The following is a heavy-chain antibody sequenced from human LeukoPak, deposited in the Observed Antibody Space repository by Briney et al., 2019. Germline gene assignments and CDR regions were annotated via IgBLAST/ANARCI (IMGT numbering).Heavy chain of an antibody. CDR3: ARLEEQWLVPNWFDP. CDR1: GYSFTSYW. V-gene: IGHV5-51*01. Sequence: GGSLKISCKGSGYSFTSYWIGWVRQMPGKGLEWMGIIYPGDSDTRYSPSFQGQVTISADKSISTAYLQWSSLKASDTAMYYCARLEEQWLVPNWFDPWGQGTLVTVSS. CDR2: IYPGDSDT. D-gene: IGHD6-19*01. J-gene: IGHJ5*02.